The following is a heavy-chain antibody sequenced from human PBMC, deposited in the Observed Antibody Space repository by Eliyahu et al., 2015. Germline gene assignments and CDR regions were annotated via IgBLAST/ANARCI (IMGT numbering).Heavy chain of an antibody. CDR3: ARATVGTGGHYYGSGSHFDN. D-gene: IGHD3-10*01. V-gene: IGHV1-46*03. CDR1: GYTFTNFY. Sequence: QVQVVQSGAEVKKPGASVKVSCKASGYTFTNFYIHWVRQAPGQGLEWVGTINPSGGGTLYSQNFQGRVTMTRDTSTSTVYMELSSLRSDDTAVYYCARATVGTGGHYYGSGSHFDNWGQGTLVTVSS. CDR2: INPSGGGT. J-gene: IGHJ4*02.